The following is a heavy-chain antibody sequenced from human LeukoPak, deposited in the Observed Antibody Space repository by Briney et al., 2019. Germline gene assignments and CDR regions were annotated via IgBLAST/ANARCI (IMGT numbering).Heavy chain of an antibody. CDR1: GGSISNYY. Sequence: SETLSLTCTVSGGSISNYYWSWIRQPAGKGLEWIGRIYTSGNANYNPSLKSRVTMSVDTSKNHFYLRLSSVTAADTAVYYCARDTYSNPYYWFDPWGQGTLVTVSS. CDR3: ARDTYSNPYYWFDP. V-gene: IGHV4-4*07. J-gene: IGHJ5*02. D-gene: IGHD6-13*01. CDR2: IYTSGNA.